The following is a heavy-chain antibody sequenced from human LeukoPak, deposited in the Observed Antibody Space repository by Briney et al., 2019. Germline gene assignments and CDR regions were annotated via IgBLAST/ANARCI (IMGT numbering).Heavy chain of an antibody. CDR3: ARSAR. J-gene: IGHJ4*02. CDR1: GFTSGISW. V-gene: IGHV3-7*01. Sequence: PGGSLRLSCAASGFTSGISWMSWVRQAPGKGLEWVANINQDGSAQYYVDSVKGRFTISRDNAQSSLSLQMNSLRAEDTAVYYCARSARWGQGSLVTVSS. CDR2: INQDGSAQ.